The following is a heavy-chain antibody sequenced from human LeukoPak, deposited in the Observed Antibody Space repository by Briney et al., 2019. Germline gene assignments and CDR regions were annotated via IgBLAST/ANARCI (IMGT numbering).Heavy chain of an antibody. CDR2: MNPNSGNT. J-gene: IGHJ4*02. Sequence: ASVKVSCKASGYTFTSYDINWVRQATGRGLEWMGWMNPNSGNTGYAQKFQGRVTMTRNTSISTAYMELSSLRSEDTAVYYCASMGVARYSGYDLDYWGQGTLVTVSS. V-gene: IGHV1-8*01. CDR1: GYTFTSYD. CDR3: ASMGVARYSGYDLDY. D-gene: IGHD5-12*01.